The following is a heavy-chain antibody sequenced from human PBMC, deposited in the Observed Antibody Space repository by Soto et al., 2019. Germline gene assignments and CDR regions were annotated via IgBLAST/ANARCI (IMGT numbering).Heavy chain of an antibody. D-gene: IGHD3-3*01. CDR1: GYTFTSYG. Sequence: ASVKVSCKASGYTFTSYGISWVRQAPGQGLEWMGWISAYNGNTNYAQKLQGRVTMTTDTSTSTAYMELRSLRSDDTAVYYCARDPRPYYDFWSGPDPGDYWGQGTLVTVSS. V-gene: IGHV1-18*01. CDR3: ARDPRPYYDFWSGPDPGDY. CDR2: ISAYNGNT. J-gene: IGHJ4*02.